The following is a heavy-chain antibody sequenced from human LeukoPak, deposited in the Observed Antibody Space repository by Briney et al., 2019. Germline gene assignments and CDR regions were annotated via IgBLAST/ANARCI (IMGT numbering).Heavy chain of an antibody. CDR2: VNPNSGGT. J-gene: IGHJ4*02. D-gene: IGHD3-10*01. Sequence: ASVKVSCKASGYTFTGYYMHWVRQAPGQGLEWMGWVNPNSGGTNYAQKFQGRVTMTRDTSISTAYMELSRLRSDDTAVYYCARINYAIYYGSGSYYNGFDYWGQGTLVTVSS. V-gene: IGHV1-2*02. CDR3: ARINYAIYYGSGSYYNGFDY. CDR1: GYTFTGYY.